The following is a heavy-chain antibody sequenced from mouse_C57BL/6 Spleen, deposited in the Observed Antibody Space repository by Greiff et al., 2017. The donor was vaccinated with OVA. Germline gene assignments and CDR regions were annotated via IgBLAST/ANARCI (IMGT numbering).Heavy chain of an antibody. V-gene: IGHV3-6*01. D-gene: IGHD2-4*01. CDR2: ISYDGSN. CDR3: ARDAPYDYQAWFAY. CDR1: GYSITSGYY. Sequence: EVKLMESGPGLVKPSQSLSLTCSVTGYSITSGYYWNWIRQFPGNKLEWMGYISYDGSNNYNPSLKNRISITRDTSKNQFFLKLNSVTTEDTATYYCARDAPYDYQAWFAYWGQGTLVTVSA. J-gene: IGHJ3*01.